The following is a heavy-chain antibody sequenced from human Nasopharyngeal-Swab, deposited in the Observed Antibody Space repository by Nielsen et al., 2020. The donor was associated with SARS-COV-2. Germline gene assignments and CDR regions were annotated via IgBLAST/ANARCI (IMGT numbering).Heavy chain of an antibody. CDR1: GGSISSYY. D-gene: IGHD6-19*01. Sequence: SETLSLTCTVSGGSISSYYWSWIRQPPGKGLEWIGYIYYSGSTNYNPSLKSRVTISVDTSKNQFSLKLNSVTAADTAVYYCARDPSPGIAVAGTGVFDIWGQGTMVTVSS. CDR3: ARDPSPGIAVAGTGVFDI. CDR2: IYYSGST. V-gene: IGHV4-59*01. J-gene: IGHJ3*02.